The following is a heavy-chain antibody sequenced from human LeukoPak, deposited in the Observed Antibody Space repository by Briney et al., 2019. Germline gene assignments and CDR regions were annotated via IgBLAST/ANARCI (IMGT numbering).Heavy chain of an antibody. V-gene: IGHV3-53*01. CDR1: GFTVSSNY. D-gene: IGHD1-26*01. J-gene: IGHJ4*02. Sequence: GGSLRLSCAASGFTVSSNYMSWVRQAPGKGLEWVSVIYSGGSTYYADSVKGRFTISRDNSKNTLYLQLNRLRTEDTAVYYCARRVGATFFDYWGERTLVTVSS. CDR2: IYSGGST. CDR3: ARRVGATFFDY.